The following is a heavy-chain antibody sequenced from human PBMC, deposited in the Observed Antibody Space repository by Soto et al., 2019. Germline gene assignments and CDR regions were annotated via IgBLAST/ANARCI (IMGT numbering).Heavy chain of an antibody. CDR3: AREGTGVATPANWFDP. CDR2: IYYSGSA. V-gene: IGHV4-39*02. D-gene: IGHD2-15*01. Sequence: ASETLSLTCAASGGTISSSSYYWGWNRQPPGQGLEWIGRIYYSGSAYYNPSLKSRVTISVDTSKNQFSLKLSSVTAADTAVYYCAREGTGVATPANWFDPWGQGTLVTVSS. J-gene: IGHJ5*02. CDR1: GGTISSSSYY.